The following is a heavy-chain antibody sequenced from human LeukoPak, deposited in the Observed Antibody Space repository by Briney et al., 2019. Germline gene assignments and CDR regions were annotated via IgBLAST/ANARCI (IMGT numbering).Heavy chain of an antibody. CDR1: GYTFTGYY. Sequence: ASVKDSCKASGYTFTGYYMHWVRQAPGQGLEWMGWINPNSGGTNYAQKFQGRVTMTRDTSISTAYMELSRLRSDDTAVYYCATTQFITGTTGDIWGQGTMVTVSS. V-gene: IGHV1-2*02. CDR3: ATTQFITGTTGDI. J-gene: IGHJ3*02. D-gene: IGHD1-20*01. CDR2: INPNSGGT.